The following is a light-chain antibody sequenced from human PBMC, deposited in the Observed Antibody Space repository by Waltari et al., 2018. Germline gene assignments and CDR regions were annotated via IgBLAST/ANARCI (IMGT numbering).Light chain of an antibody. V-gene: IGLV2-11*01. CDR1: SSDVGGYDY. Sequence: QSALAQPRSVSGSPGQLVTISCTGTSSDVGGYDYVSWYQQYPGKAPKLMIYDVTKRPAGVPNRFSGSKSGNTASLTISGLQAEDETYYYCCSYTGSIYVFGTGTEVTVL. CDR2: DVT. J-gene: IGLJ1*01. CDR3: CSYTGSIYV.